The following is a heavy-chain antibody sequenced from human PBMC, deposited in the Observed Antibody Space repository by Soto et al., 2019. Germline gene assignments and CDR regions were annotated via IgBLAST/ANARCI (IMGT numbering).Heavy chain of an antibody. CDR2: IKSKIDGGTM. D-gene: IGHD3-16*02. CDR3: TTYDYIWVSDRYRWAY. Sequence: EVQLVESGGGLVKPGGSLRLSCAASGFTFSNAWMSWVRQAPGKGLEWVARIKSKIDGGTMDHAAPVKGRFTISRDDSKNTLYLQMDSLETEDTAVYYCTTYDYIWVSDRYRWAYWGQGALVTVSS. CDR1: GFTFSNAW. V-gene: IGHV3-15*01. J-gene: IGHJ4*02.